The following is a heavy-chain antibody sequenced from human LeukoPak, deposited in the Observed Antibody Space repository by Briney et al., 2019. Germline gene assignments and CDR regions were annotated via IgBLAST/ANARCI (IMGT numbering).Heavy chain of an antibody. D-gene: IGHD2-2*01. V-gene: IGHV1-46*01. CDR2: INPSGGST. CDR3: ARIPRYCSSTSCRHFDY. CDR1: GYTFTAYY. J-gene: IGHJ4*02. Sequence: GASVKVSCKASGYTFTAYYMHWVRQAPGQGLEWMGWINPSGGSTSYAQKFQGRVTMTRDTSTSTVYMELSSLRSEDTAVYYCARIPRYCSSTSCRHFDYWDQGTLVTVSS.